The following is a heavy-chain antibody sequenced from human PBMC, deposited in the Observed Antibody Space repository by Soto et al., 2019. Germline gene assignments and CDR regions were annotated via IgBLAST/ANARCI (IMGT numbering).Heavy chain of an antibody. D-gene: IGHD3-3*01. Sequence: QVQLQESGPGLVKPSQTLSLTCTVSGGSISSGDYYWSWIRQPPGKGLEGIGYIYYSGSTYYNPSLKSRVTISVDTSKNQFSLKLSSVTAADTAVYYCAGVRGFYDFWSGYYLDYWGQGTLVTVSS. J-gene: IGHJ4*02. CDR1: GGSISSGDYY. V-gene: IGHV4-30-4*01. CDR3: AGVRGFYDFWSGYYLDY. CDR2: IYYSGST.